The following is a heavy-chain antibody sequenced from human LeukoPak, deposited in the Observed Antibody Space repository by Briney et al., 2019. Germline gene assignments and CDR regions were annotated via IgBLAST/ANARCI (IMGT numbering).Heavy chain of an antibody. V-gene: IGHV1-3*01. CDR3: ARGQPDIVATAYFDY. Sequence: ASLSVSCKAAGYTFTNYVMHWVRHAPGQRNEWMGWINAGNGNTKYSQKFQGRVTITRDTSASTAYMELSSLRSEDTAVYYCARGQPDIVATAYFDYWGQGTLVTVSS. J-gene: IGHJ4*02. CDR2: INAGNGNT. D-gene: IGHD5-12*01. CDR1: GYTFTNYV.